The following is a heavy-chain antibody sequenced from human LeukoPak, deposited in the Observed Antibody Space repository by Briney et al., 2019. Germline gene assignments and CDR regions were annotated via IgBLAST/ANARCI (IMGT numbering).Heavy chain of an antibody. CDR2: IYYSGST. V-gene: IGHV4-30-4*08. J-gene: IGHJ4*02. Sequence: SETLSLTCTVSGGSISSGDDYWSWIRQPPGKGLEWIGYIYYSGSTYYNPSLKSRVTISVDTSKNQFSLRLSSVTAADTAVYYCARLYYYDSSGLDYWGQGTLVTVSS. CDR3: ARLYYYDSSGLDY. CDR1: GGSISSGDDY. D-gene: IGHD3-22*01.